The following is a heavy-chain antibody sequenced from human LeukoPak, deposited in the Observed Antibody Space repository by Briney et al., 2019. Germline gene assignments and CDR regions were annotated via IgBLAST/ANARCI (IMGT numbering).Heavy chain of an antibody. CDR2: ISDIGSI. J-gene: IGHJ4*02. D-gene: IGHD2/OR15-2a*01. CDR3: AGHHPRNTVDF. CDR1: GGSIRRYY. V-gene: IGHV4-59*08. Sequence: SETLSLTCTVSGGSIRRYYWSWIRQPPGKGLEWIAYISDIGSINYNPSLKSRVTISLDTSKNQFSLKLSSVTAADTAVYYCAGHHPRNTVDFWGQGTLVTVSS.